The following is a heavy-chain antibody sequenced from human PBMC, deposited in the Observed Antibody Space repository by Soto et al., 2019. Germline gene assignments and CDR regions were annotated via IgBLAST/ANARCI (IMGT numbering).Heavy chain of an antibody. CDR2: IYYSGST. V-gene: IGHV4-61*01. CDR1: GGCVSSGSYY. D-gene: IGHD3-3*01. Sequence: SETLSLTCTVSGGCVSSGSYYWSWIRQPPGKGLEWIGYIYYSGSTNYNPSLKSRVTISVDTSKNQFSLKLSSVTAADTAVYYCASSNSDFWSGYYEYYFDYWGQGTLVTVS. J-gene: IGHJ4*02. CDR3: ASSNSDFWSGYYEYYFDY.